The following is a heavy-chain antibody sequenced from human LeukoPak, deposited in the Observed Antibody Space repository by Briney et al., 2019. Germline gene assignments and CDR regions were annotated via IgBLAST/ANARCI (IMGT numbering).Heavy chain of an antibody. Sequence: ASVKVSCKASGYTFTSYYMHWVRQAPGQGLEWMGIINPSGGSTSYAQKFQGRVTMTRDMSTSTVYMELSSLRSEDMAVYYCARANYDLWSGYYNFDYWGQGTLVTVSS. CDR2: INPSGGST. V-gene: IGHV1-46*01. CDR3: ARANYDLWSGYYNFDY. J-gene: IGHJ4*02. CDR1: GYTFTSYY. D-gene: IGHD3-3*01.